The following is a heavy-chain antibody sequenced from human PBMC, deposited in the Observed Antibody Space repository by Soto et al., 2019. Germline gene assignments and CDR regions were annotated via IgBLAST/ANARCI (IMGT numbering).Heavy chain of an antibody. CDR3: ARDPAP. J-gene: IGHJ5*02. CDR2: IYYSGST. Sequence: PSETLSLTCTVSGGSISSSSYYWGLIRQPPGKGLEWIGSIYYSGSTYYNPSLKSRVTISVDTSKNQFSLKLTSVTAADTAVYYCARDPAPWGQGTLVTVSS. V-gene: IGHV4-39*07. CDR1: GGSISSSSYY.